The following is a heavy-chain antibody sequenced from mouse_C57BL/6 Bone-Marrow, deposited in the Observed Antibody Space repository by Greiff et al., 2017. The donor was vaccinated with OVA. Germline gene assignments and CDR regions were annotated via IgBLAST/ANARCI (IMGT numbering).Heavy chain of an antibody. CDR3: ARSGDDY. CDR2: INPYNGGT. D-gene: IGHD3-1*01. J-gene: IGHJ2*01. V-gene: IGHV1-19*01. Sequence: EVKLRESGPVLVKPGASVKMSCKASGYTFTDYYMNWVKQSHGKSLEWIGVINPYNGGTSYNQKFKGKATLTVDKSSSTAYMELNSLTSEDSAVYYCARSGDDYWGQGTTLTVSS. CDR1: GYTFTDYY.